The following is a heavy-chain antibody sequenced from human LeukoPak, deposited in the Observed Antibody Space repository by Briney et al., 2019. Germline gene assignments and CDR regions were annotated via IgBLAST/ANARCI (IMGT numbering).Heavy chain of an antibody. CDR2: IYYSGST. Sequence: SETLSLTCTVSAGSISSSSYSWGWIRQPPGKGLEWIGGIYYSGSTYYNPSLKSRLTISVDMSKNQFSLKLSSVTAADTAVYYCARYDVWGSYRAFDYWGQGTLVTVSS. J-gene: IGHJ4*02. V-gene: IGHV4-39*01. CDR1: AGSISSSSYS. CDR3: ARYDVWGSYRAFDY. D-gene: IGHD3-16*02.